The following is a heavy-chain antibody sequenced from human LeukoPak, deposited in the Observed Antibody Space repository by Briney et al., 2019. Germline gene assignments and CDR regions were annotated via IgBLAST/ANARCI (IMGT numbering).Heavy chain of an antibody. J-gene: IGHJ3*02. CDR3: ARGSDSGSYYDAFDI. CDR2: IYYSGST. D-gene: IGHD1-26*01. V-gene: IGHV4-39*07. CDR1: GGSISSSSYY. Sequence: SETLSLTCTVSGGSISSSSYYWGWIRQPPGKGLEWIGSIYYSGSTNYNPSLKSRVTISVDTSKNQFSLKLSSVTAADTAVYYCARGSDSGSYYDAFDIWGQGTMVTVSS.